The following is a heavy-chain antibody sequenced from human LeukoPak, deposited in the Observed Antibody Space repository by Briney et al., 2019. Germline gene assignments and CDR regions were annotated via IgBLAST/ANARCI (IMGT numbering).Heavy chain of an antibody. CDR3: ARAGWTVTTVDY. CDR1: GFTFSSYS. D-gene: IGHD4-17*01. Sequence: RPGGSLRLSCAASGFTFSSYSMNWVRQAPGKGLEWVSSISSSSYIYYADSVKGRFTISRDNAKNSLYLQMNSLRAEDTAVYYCARAGWTVTTVDYWGQGTLVTVSS. V-gene: IGHV3-21*01. J-gene: IGHJ4*02. CDR2: ISSSSYI.